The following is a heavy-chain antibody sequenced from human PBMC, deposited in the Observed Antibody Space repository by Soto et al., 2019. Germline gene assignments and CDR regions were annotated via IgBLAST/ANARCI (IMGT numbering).Heavy chain of an antibody. CDR1: GFTFSSYA. J-gene: IGHJ3*02. CDR2: ISGSGGST. Sequence: GGSLRLSCAASGFTFSSYAMSSVRQAPGKGLEWITAISGSGGSTYYADSVKSRFTISRDNSKNTMYLQMNSLRAEDTAVYYCAKVVYSSSWYSPGDAFDIWGQGTMVTVSS. CDR3: AKVVYSSSWYSPGDAFDI. V-gene: IGHV3-23*01. D-gene: IGHD6-13*01.